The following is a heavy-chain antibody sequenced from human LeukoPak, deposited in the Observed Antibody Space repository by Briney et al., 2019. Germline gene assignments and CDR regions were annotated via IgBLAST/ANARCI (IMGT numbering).Heavy chain of an antibody. Sequence: PSEALSLHCTVPGGPLSSSCYHRGWIRQPPGKGLEWIGSIYYSGSTYYNPSLKSRVTISVDTSKNQFSLKLSSVTAADTAVYYCARVKDAEGYYYMDVWGKGTTVTVSS. CDR3: ARVKDAEGYYYMDV. CDR1: GGPLSSSCYH. V-gene: IGHV4-39*07. J-gene: IGHJ6*03. CDR2: IYYSGST.